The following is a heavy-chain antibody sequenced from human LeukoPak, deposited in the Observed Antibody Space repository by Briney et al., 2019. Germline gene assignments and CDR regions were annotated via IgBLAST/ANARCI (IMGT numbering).Heavy chain of an antibody. CDR2: ISSNGGWT. D-gene: IGHD1-26*01. J-gene: IGHJ6*02. CDR3: VNGLQYSTGGVDV. CDR1: GFTFSTYA. Sequence: PGGSLRLSCSASGFTFSTYAMHWVRQAPGKGLEYVSGISSNGGWTYYADSVKGRFTISRDNSKNTLSVQMSSLRAEDTAVYYCVNGLQYSTGGVDVWGQGTTVTVSS. V-gene: IGHV3-64*05.